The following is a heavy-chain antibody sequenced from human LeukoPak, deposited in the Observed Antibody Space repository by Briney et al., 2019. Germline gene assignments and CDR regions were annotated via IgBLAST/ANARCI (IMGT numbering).Heavy chain of an antibody. J-gene: IGHJ4*02. D-gene: IGHD6-19*01. CDR2: ISYDGSNK. CDR3: ARETVAEIPRGFDY. CDR1: GFTFSSYA. V-gene: IGHV3-30*04. Sequence: GGSLRLSCAASGFTFSSYAMHWVRQAPGKGLEWVAVISYDGSNKYYADSVKGRFTISRDNSKNTLYLQMNSLRAEDTAVYYCARETVAEIPRGFDYWGQGTLVTVSS.